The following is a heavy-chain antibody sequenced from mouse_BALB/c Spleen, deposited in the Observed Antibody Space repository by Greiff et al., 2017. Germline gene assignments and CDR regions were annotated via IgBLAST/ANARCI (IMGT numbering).Heavy chain of an antibody. CDR3: VRGDGYDSWFAY. J-gene: IGHJ3*01. CDR2: IWTGGGT. Sequence: QVQLQQSGPGLVAPSQSLSITCTVSGFSLTSYDISWIRQPPGKGLEWLGVIWTGGGTNYNSAFMSRLSISKDNSKSQVFLKMNSLQTDDTAIYYCVRGDGYDSWFAYWGQGTLVTVSA. D-gene: IGHD2-2*01. CDR1: GFSLTSYD. V-gene: IGHV2-9-2*01.